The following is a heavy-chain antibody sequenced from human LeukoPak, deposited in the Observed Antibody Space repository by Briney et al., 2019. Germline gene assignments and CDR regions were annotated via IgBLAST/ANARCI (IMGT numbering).Heavy chain of an antibody. CDR1: GFTFGTYE. V-gene: IGHV3-48*03. CDR3: ARAHYFYGGNSEVYFDY. Sequence: GGSLRLSCAASGFTFGTYEMNWVRQAPGKGLEWVSYISISGSTIYYADSVKGRFTISKDNAKNSLYLQMNSLRAEDTAVYYCARAHYFYGGNSEVYFDYWGQGTLVTVSS. J-gene: IGHJ4*02. CDR2: ISISGSTI. D-gene: IGHD4-23*01.